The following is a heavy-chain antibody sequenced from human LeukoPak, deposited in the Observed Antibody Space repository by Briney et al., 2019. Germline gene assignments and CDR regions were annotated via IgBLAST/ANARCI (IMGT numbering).Heavy chain of an antibody. Sequence: PSETLSLTCTVSVGSVSTSLHYWGWIRQPPGQGLEWIGTTYFTGNTYYNPSLQSRVNISIDPSKNQFFLRLGSVPAADTAVYYCASHLGRDVFDYWGQGVLVAVSS. CDR1: VGSVSTSLHY. D-gene: IGHD3-16*01. CDR3: ASHLGRDVFDY. V-gene: IGHV4-39*01. CDR2: TYFTGNT. J-gene: IGHJ4*02.